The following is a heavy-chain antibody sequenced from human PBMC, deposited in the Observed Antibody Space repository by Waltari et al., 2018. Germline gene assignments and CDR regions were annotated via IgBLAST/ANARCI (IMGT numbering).Heavy chain of an antibody. V-gene: IGHV3-7*02. CDR1: GFHLCRAW. D-gene: IGHD2-8*01. CDR2: IKEDGSEK. Sequence: EVQLVESGGGLVQPGGSLRLACAASGFHLCRAWLSWVRRAPGKGLEWVAKIKEDGSEKDYVDSVKGRFTISRDNAKNSLYLQMDSLRAEDTAVYYCATMGVGRFDYWGQGTLVTVSS. CDR3: ATMGVGRFDY. J-gene: IGHJ4*02.